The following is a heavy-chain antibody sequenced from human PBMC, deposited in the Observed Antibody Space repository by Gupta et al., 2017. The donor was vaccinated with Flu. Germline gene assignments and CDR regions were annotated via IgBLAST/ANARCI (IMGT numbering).Heavy chain of an antibody. CDR1: GFIFRSYW. D-gene: IGHD3-10*01. J-gene: IGHJ4*02. CDR2: IAADGSVK. V-gene: IGHV3-7*01. CDR3: ARNRGWQQFDY. Sequence: EEQLVESGGGLVQPGGSLRLSCAASGFIFRSYWMDGVRQAPGKGLEWVANIAADGSVKNYADSVKGRFTISRDDAKNLLYLQMNSLRAEDTAIYYCARNRGWQQFDYWGRGARVTVSS.